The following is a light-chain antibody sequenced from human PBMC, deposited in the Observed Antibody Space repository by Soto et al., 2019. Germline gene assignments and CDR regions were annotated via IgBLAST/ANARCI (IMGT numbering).Light chain of an antibody. CDR2: GAF. CDR1: QTVSSN. V-gene: IGKV3-15*01. CDR3: HQYSNWPYT. Sequence: EVVMTQSPATLSVSPGERVTLSCRARQTVSSNLAWYQQKPGQAPRLLIYGAFTRATGIPARFSGNRSGTEFTLTTSGLQSEEFAGYYWHQYSNWPYTFGQGTRLQI. J-gene: IGKJ2*01.